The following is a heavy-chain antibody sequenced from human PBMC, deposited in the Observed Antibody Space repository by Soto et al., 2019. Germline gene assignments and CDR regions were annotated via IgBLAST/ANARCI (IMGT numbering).Heavy chain of an antibody. CDR1: GGTFSGYA. J-gene: IGHJ4*02. Sequence: QVQLVQSGAEVKKPGSSVKVSCQASGGTFSGYALTWVRQAPGQGLEWMGEFVPLFGSTNYAQKFGGRITIIADESTSTGYMELSTLRSEYTAVYYCATNSHGTPSPPYFDNWGQGTLVTVSS. CDR3: ATNSHGTPSPPYFDN. CDR2: FVPLFGST. D-gene: IGHD1-1*01. V-gene: IGHV1-69*01.